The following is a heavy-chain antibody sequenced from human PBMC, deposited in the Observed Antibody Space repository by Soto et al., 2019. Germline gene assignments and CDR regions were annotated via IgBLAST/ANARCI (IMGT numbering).Heavy chain of an antibody. CDR1: GGSISSYY. Sequence: SETLSLTCTVSGGSISSYYWSWIRQPPGKGLEWIGYIYYSGITNYNPSLKSRVTISVDTSKNQFSLKLSSVTAADTAVYYCVRYKSNYYYGMDVWGQGTTVTVS. V-gene: IGHV4-59*01. D-gene: IGHD1-20*01. CDR2: IYYSGIT. CDR3: VRYKSNYYYGMDV. J-gene: IGHJ6*02.